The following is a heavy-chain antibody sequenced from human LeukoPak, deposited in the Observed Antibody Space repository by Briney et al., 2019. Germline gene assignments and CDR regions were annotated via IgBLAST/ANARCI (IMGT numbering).Heavy chain of an antibody. CDR1: GFTFSSYA. V-gene: IGHV3-23*01. CDR2: ISGSGGST. D-gene: IGHD1-26*01. J-gene: IGHJ5*02. Sequence: RGSLRLSCAASGFTFSSYAMSWVRQAPGKGLEWVSAISGSGGSTYYADSVKGRFIISRDNSKNTLYLQMNSLRAEDTAVYYCAKDDPSGSYPPWGQGTLVTVSS. CDR3: AKDDPSGSYPP.